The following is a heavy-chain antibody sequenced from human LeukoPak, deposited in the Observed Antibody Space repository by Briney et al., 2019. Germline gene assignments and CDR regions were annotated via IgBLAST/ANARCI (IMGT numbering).Heavy chain of an antibody. J-gene: IGHJ4*02. D-gene: IGHD6-13*01. Sequence: PGGSQRLSCAASGFTFSDYYMSWIRQAPGKGLEWVSYISSSGSTIYYADSVKGRFTISRDNAKNSLYLQMNSLRAEDTAVYYCPRSRIAAASPVGYWGQGTLVTVSS. CDR2: ISSSGSTI. CDR1: GFTFSDYY. CDR3: PRSRIAAASPVGY. V-gene: IGHV3-11*04.